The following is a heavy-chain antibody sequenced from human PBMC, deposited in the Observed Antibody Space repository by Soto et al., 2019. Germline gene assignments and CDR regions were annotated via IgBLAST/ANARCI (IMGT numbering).Heavy chain of an antibody. CDR1: GGTFSSYA. D-gene: IGHD6-13*01. J-gene: IGHJ4*02. V-gene: IGHV1-69*01. CDR3: AGGEHASTWFYFDY. Sequence: QVQLVQSGAEVKKPGSSVKVSCKASGGTFSSYAISWVRQAPGQGLEWMGDIIPIFSTTRHAQKFQGRVTITADESTTTAYMALNSLTSDDTAVYYCAGGEHASTWFYFDYWGQGTLVTVSS. CDR2: IIPIFSTT.